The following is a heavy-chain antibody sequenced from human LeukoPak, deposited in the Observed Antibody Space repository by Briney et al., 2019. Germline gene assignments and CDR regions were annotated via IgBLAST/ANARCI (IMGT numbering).Heavy chain of an antibody. Sequence: GASVKVSCKASGYTFTGDYMHWVRQAPGQGLEWMGWINPNSGDTNYAQKFQGRVTMTRDTSISTAYMELSRLRSDDTAVYYCARDKDTALVNCFDPWGQGTLVTVSS. D-gene: IGHD5-18*01. CDR1: GYTFTGDY. J-gene: IGHJ5*02. CDR3: ARDKDTALVNCFDP. CDR2: INPNSGDT. V-gene: IGHV1-2*02.